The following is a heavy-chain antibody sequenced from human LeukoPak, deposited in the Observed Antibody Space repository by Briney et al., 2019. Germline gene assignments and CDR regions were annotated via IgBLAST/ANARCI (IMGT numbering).Heavy chain of an antibody. J-gene: IGHJ4*02. V-gene: IGHV3-30*18. CDR2: ISYDGSNK. CDR1: GFTFSSYG. D-gene: IGHD3-3*01. CDR3: AKPGWRGYTQLMIPGYYFDY. Sequence: GRSLRLSCAASGFTFSSYGMHWVRQAPGKGLEWVAVISYDGSNKYYADSVKGRFTISRDNSKNTLYLQTNSLRAEDTAVYYCAKPGWRGYTQLMIPGYYFDYWGQGTLVTVSS.